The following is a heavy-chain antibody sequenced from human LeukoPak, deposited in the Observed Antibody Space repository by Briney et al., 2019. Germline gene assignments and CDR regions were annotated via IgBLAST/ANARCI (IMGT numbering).Heavy chain of an antibody. CDR2: ISGSGDST. V-gene: IGHV3-23*01. Sequence: PGGSLRLSCAASGFTFSSYDMSWVRQTPGKGLEWVSGISGSGDSTFYGDPVKGRFTISRDNSKYTLYVQMNSLRVEDTAVYYCARRSGWSYYFDYWGQGTLVTVSS. CDR3: ARRSGWSYYFDY. J-gene: IGHJ4*02. D-gene: IGHD6-19*01. CDR1: GFTFSSYD.